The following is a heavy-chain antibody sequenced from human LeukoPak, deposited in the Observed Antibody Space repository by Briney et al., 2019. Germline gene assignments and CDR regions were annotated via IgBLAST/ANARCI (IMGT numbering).Heavy chain of an antibody. J-gene: IGHJ4*02. CDR1: GFTFSSSS. CDR2: ISISTSTI. Sequence: GGSLGLSCVASGFTFSSSSMNWVRQAPGKGPEWVSYISISTSTIYYADSVKGRFTISRDNAKNSLYLEMNSLRAEDTAVYYCTAPGRGRGGYDFEYWGQGTLVTVSS. D-gene: IGHD6-19*01. V-gene: IGHV3-48*04. CDR3: TAPGRGRGGYDFEY.